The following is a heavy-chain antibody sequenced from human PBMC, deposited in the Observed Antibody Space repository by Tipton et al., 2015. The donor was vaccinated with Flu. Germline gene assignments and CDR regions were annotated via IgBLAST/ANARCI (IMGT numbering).Heavy chain of an antibody. CDR1: GGSMSSFY. D-gene: IGHD3-10*01. CDR2: IYTSGST. J-gene: IGHJ4*02. Sequence: TLSLTCIVSGGSMSSFYWSWIRQPAGKGLEWIGHIYTSGSTIYHPFLKSRVTMSVGTSKNEFSLKLNSVTAADTAVYYCARASGSGTYVIFDYWGQGTLVTVSS. V-gene: IGHV4-4*07. CDR3: ARASGSGTYVIFDY.